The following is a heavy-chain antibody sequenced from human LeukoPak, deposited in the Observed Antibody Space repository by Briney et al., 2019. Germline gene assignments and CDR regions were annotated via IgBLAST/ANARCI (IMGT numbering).Heavy chain of an antibody. CDR3: AAPMFYYDSRWFDY. CDR1: GFTFSSYA. Sequence: GGSLRLSCAASGFTFSSYAMSWVRQAPGKGLEWVSAISGSGGSTYYADSVKGRFTISRDNSKNTLYLQMNSLRAEDTAVYYCAAPMFYYDSRWFDYWGQGTLVTVSS. V-gene: IGHV3-23*01. J-gene: IGHJ4*02. CDR2: ISGSGGST. D-gene: IGHD3-22*01.